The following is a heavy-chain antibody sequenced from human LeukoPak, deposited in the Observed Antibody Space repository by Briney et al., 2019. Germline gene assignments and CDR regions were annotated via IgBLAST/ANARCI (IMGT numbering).Heavy chain of an antibody. CDR3: ATDQYCSGGSCYSRKVNYYGVDV. CDR2: INPNSGGT. J-gene: IGHJ6*02. Sequence: ASVKVSCKASGYTFTGYYMHWVRQAPGQGLEWMGWINPNSGGTNYAQKFQGRVTMTRDTSISTAYMELSRLRSDDTAVYYCATDQYCSGGSCYSRKVNYYGVDVWGQGTTVTVSS. D-gene: IGHD2-15*01. CDR1: GYTFTGYY. V-gene: IGHV1-2*02.